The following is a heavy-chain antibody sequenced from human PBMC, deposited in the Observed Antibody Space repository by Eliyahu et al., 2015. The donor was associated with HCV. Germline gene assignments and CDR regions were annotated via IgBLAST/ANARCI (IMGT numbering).Heavy chain of an antibody. V-gene: IGHV1-3*01. CDR2: INGGNGNT. D-gene: IGHD2-21*02. CDR3: VREGVRPLLDFFDY. J-gene: IGHJ4*02. CDR1: GXIFTAYG. Sequence: QVXLVQSGAEVKXPGASVKISCKASGXIFTAYGMHWVRQAPGQRLEWMGWINGGNGNTAYSQNFRGRGTITRDTSATTAYMELTSLTSEDMAVYYCVREGVRPLLDFFDYWGQGTLVTVSS.